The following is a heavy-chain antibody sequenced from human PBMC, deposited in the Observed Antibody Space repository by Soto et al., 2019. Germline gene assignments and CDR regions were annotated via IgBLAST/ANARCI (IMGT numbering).Heavy chain of an antibody. D-gene: IGHD2-2*02. V-gene: IGHV1-18*04. CDR2: ISAYNGNT. CDR3: ARDLSVVVPAAIRWGDWFDT. CDR1: GYTFTSYG. J-gene: IGHJ5*02. Sequence: ASVKVSCKASGYTFTSYGISWVRQAPGQGLEWMGWISAYNGNTNYAQKLQGRVTMTTDTSTSTAYMELRSLRSDDTAVYYCARDLSVVVPAAIRWGDWFDTWGQGTLVTVSS.